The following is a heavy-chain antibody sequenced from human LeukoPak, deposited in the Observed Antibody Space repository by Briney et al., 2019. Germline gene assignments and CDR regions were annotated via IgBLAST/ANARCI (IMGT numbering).Heavy chain of an antibody. V-gene: IGHV4-34*01. CDR2: INHSGST. CDR1: GVSFSGYY. CDR3: ARGLDYYYYYGMDV. Sequence: KPSETLSLTCAVYGVSFSGYYWSWIRQPPGKGLEWIGEINHSGSTNYNPSLKSRVTISVDTSKNQFSLKLSSVTAADTAVYYCARGLDYYYYYGMDVWGQGTTVTVSS. J-gene: IGHJ6*02.